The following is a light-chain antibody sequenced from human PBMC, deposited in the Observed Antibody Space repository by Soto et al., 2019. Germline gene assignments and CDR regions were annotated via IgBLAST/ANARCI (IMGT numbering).Light chain of an antibody. Sequence: DIQMTQSPPSLSASVGDRVTITCQASQDIRNRLNWYRQKPGKAPEVLIYDASNLATGVPSRFTGSGSDIDFTLSISSLQPEDIAKYYCHPYDNPLRLTIGPGTKVNIQ. V-gene: IGKV1-33*01. CDR2: DAS. CDR1: QDIRNR. J-gene: IGKJ3*01. CDR3: HPYDNPLRLT.